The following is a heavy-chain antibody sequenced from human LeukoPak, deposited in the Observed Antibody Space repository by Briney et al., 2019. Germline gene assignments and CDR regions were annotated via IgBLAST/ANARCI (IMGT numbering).Heavy chain of an antibody. CDR1: GYTLTELS. Sequence: ASVKVSCKVSGYTLTELSMHWVRQAPGKGLEWMGGFDPEDGETIYVQKFQGRVTMTEDTSTDTAYMELSSLRSEDTAVYYCATASLRFAAYSSSWYENYYYYMDVWGKGTTVTVSS. D-gene: IGHD6-13*01. CDR2: FDPEDGET. V-gene: IGHV1-24*01. CDR3: ATASLRFAAYSSSWYENYYYYMDV. J-gene: IGHJ6*03.